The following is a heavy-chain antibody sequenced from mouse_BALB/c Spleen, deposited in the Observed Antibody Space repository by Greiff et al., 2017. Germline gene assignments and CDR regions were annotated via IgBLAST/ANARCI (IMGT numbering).Heavy chain of an antibody. CDR3: TRHYGNYYAMDY. D-gene: IGHD2-1*01. Sequence: EVKLMESGGGLVQPGGSMKLSCVASGFTFSNYWMNWVRQSPEKGLEWVAEIRLKSNNYATHYAESVKGRFTISRDDSKSSVYLQMNNLRAEDTGIYYCTRHYGNYYAMDYWGQGTSVTVSS. CDR2: IRLKSNNYAT. J-gene: IGHJ4*01. V-gene: IGHV6-6*02. CDR1: GFTFSNYW.